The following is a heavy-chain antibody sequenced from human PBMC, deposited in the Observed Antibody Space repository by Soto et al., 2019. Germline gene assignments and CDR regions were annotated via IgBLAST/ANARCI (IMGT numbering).Heavy chain of an antibody. V-gene: IGHV1-69*08. J-gene: IGHJ4*02. CDR1: GGTFSNDM. CDR3: ARDSPIGSTFSGYDAIDY. D-gene: IGHD5-12*01. CDR2: IIPLLDIA. Sequence: QVQLVQSGAEVKKPGSSVMVSCKTSGGTFSNDMITWVRQAPGQGLEWMGRIIPLLDIANYAQKFQGRVTTTADTSTSTAYMELNSLRSEDTAVYYCARDSPIGSTFSGYDAIDYWGQGTLVTVSS.